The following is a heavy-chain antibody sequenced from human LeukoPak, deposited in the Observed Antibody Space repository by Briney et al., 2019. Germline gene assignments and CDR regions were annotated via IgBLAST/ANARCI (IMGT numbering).Heavy chain of an antibody. D-gene: IGHD6-19*01. J-gene: IGHJ4*02. CDR3: AKDCRSGWFGPNFDY. CDR2: IGGGGST. Sequence: GGSLRLSCAASGFIFSSYAMSWVRQAPGKGLEWVSAIGGGGSTYYADSVKGRFTISRDNSKNTLYLQMNSLRAEDTAVYYCAKDCRSGWFGPNFDYWGQGTLVTVSS. V-gene: IGHV3-23*01. CDR1: GFIFSSYA.